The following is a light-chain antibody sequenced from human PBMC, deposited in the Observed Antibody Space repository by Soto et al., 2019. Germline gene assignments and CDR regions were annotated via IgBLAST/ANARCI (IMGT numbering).Light chain of an antibody. J-gene: IGKJ1*01. CDR2: GAS. CDR3: QQYNNWPRT. V-gene: IGKV3-15*01. Sequence: ILMTQSPATLSVYPGERATLXXRASQSVSSDLAWYHQKPGQAPRXLIYGASTRATGIPARFSGSGSGTEFTLTINSLQSEDFAVYYCQQYNNWPRTFGQGTKVDIK. CDR1: QSVSSD.